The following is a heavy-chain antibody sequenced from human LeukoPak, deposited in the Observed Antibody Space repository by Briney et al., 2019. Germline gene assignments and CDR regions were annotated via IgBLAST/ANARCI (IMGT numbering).Heavy chain of an antibody. Sequence: PGRSLRLSCAASGFTFSSYGMHWVREAPGKGLEWVAVISYDGSNKYYADSVKGRFTISRDNSKNTLYLQMNSLRAEDTAVYYCAKGFVGGGGFEDYWGQGTLVTVSS. CDR3: AKGFVGGGGFEDY. CDR2: ISYDGSNK. CDR1: GFTFSSYG. V-gene: IGHV3-30*18. D-gene: IGHD3-9*01. J-gene: IGHJ4*02.